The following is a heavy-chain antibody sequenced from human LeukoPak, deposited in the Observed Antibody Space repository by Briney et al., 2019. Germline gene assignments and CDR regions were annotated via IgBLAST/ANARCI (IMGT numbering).Heavy chain of an antibody. D-gene: IGHD3-3*01. CDR2: ISAYNGNT. J-gene: IGHJ5*01. CDR1: VFTFTTYG. V-gene: IGHV1-18*01. CDR3: ARDPKAYDFWGGAGGKRFDV. Sequence: ASVKSSCKASVFTFTTYGICGVRQAPGQEVVWIGCISAYNGNTNHAQKLQGRVTMTTDTSTSTAYMELRSLRSDGTTVYYCARDPKAYDFWGGAGGKRFDVWGQGTMVTVSS.